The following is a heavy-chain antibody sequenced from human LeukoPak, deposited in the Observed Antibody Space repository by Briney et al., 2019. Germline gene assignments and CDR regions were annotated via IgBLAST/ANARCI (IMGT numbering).Heavy chain of an antibody. V-gene: IGHV3-30*04. CDR1: GFTFSSYA. D-gene: IGHD3-10*01. CDR3: AKEVGLYYFDF. CDR2: ISNDGLHE. Sequence: GGSLRLSCAASGFTFSSYAIHWVRQAPGKGLEWVGVISNDGLHEYYTDSLKGRFTVPRDNLKNTLYLQMNSLRPEDTAVYYCAKEVGLYYFDFWGQGTLVTVSS. J-gene: IGHJ4*02.